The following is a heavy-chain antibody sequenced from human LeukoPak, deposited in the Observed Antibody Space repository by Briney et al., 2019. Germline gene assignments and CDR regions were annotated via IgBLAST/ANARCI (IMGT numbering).Heavy chain of an antibody. D-gene: IGHD3-10*02. V-gene: IGHV3-66*01. CDR3: ARCSYGRPLVNI. Sequence: GGSLRLSCVASGVTVSNHMSWVRQAPGKGLEWVSIIDGDGSTYYADSVKGRFAISRDNSKNTLYLQVNSLRAGDTAVYYCARCSYGRPLVNIWGQGTMVTVAS. J-gene: IGHJ3*02. CDR2: IDGDGST. CDR1: GVTVSNH.